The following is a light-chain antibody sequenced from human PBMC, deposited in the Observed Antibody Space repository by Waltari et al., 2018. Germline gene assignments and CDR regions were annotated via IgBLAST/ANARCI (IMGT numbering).Light chain of an antibody. V-gene: IGKV3-11*01. CDR3: QQRSNWPPGLT. CDR2: DAS. J-gene: IGKJ4*01. Sequence: EIVLTQSPATLSLSPGERATLSCRASQSVSSYLAWYQQKPGQAPRLLIYDASNRTTGIPAMFSGSGSGTDFTLTISSLEPEDFAVYYCQQRSNWPPGLTFGGWTKVEIK. CDR1: QSVSSY.